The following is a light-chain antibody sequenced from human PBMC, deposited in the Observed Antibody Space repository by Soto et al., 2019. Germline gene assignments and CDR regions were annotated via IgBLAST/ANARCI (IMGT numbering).Light chain of an antibody. CDR2: DVN. CDR1: SSDVGGYNY. Sequence: QSALTQPPSASGSPGQSVTISCTGTSSDVGGYNYVSWYQHHPGKAPKLIIYDVNKRPSGVPDRFSGSKSGKTASLTVSGLQAEDEADYYCSSYGGDTSLGVFGTGTKGTVL. V-gene: IGLV2-8*01. J-gene: IGLJ1*01. CDR3: SSYGGDTSLGV.